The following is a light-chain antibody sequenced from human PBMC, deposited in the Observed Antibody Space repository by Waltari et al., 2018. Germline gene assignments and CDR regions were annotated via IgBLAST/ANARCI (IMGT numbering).Light chain of an antibody. CDR3: AAWDDSLV. CDR1: SPNIRSNY. J-gene: IGLJ3*02. Sequence: QSVLTQPPSASGTPGQRVTISCSGSSPNIRSNYVYWYQQLPGTAPKLLIYRNNQRPSGVPDRFSGSKSGTSASLAISGLRSEDEADYYCAAWDDSLVFGGGTKLTVL. V-gene: IGLV1-47*01. CDR2: RNN.